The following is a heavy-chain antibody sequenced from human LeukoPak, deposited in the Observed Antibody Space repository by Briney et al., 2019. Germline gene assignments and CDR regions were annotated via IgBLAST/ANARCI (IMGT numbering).Heavy chain of an antibody. D-gene: IGHD6-13*01. CDR1: GGTISSYY. CDR3: ARSGIAAAGQGHFQH. Sequence: KASETLSLTCTVSGGTISSYYWSWIRQPPGKGLEWIGYIYYSGSTNYNPSLKSRVTISVDTSKNQFSLKLSSVTAADTAVYYCARSGIAAAGQGHFQHWGQGTLVTVSS. CDR2: IYYSGST. J-gene: IGHJ1*01. V-gene: IGHV4-59*01.